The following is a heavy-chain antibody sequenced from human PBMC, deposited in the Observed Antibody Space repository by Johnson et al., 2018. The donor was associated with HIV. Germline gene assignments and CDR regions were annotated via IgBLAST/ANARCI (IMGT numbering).Heavy chain of an antibody. Sequence: EVQLVESGGGLVQPGRSLRLSCAASGFTFDDYAMHWVRQAPGKGLEWVSGISWNSGSIGYADSVKGRFTISRDNSKNTLYLQMNSLRAEDTAVYYCSRDTGGGEPYDIWGQGTMVTVSS. CDR3: SRDTGGGEPYDI. V-gene: IGHV3-9*01. CDR1: GFTFDDYA. J-gene: IGHJ3*02. D-gene: IGHD2-21*01. CDR2: ISWNSGSI.